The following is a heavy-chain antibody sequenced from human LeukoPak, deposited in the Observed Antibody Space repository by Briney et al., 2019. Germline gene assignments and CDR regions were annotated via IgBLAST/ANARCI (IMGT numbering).Heavy chain of an antibody. D-gene: IGHD1-26*01. J-gene: IGHJ4*02. V-gene: IGHV4-4*07. CDR2: IYTSGST. Sequence: SETLSLTCTVSGDSISSYYWSWIRQPAGKGLEWIVRIYTSGSTNYNPSLKSRVTMSLDTSKNQFSLKLNSVTAADTAVYYCARDSGNYPYYFDYWGQGTLVTVSS. CDR1: GDSISSYY. CDR3: ARDSGNYPYYFDY.